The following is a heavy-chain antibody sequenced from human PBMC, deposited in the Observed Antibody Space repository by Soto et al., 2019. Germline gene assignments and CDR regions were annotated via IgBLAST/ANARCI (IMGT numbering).Heavy chain of an antibody. J-gene: IGHJ3*02. CDR1: GYSFTSYW. CDR2: IYPGDSDT. Sequence: EALKITCKGSGYSFTSYWIGWVRQMPGKGLEWMGIIYPGDSDTRYSPSFQGQVTISANKSISTAYLQWSSLKASDTAMYYCARHTELDFWSCFAFDNWGQVKIVT. D-gene: IGHD3-3*01. V-gene: IGHV5-51*01. CDR3: ARHTELDFWSCFAFDN.